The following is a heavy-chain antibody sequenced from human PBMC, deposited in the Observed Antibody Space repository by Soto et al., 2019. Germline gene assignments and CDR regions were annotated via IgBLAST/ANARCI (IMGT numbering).Heavy chain of an antibody. D-gene: IGHD3-3*01. V-gene: IGHV4-61*01. CDR1: GGSFKSGSHS. CDR2: VYHTGRT. CDR3: ARDFAYFDS. Sequence: QVQLQESGPGLVKPSETLSLTCTVSGGSFKSGSHSWSWIRQPPGKGLEWIGYVYHTGRTSYNPSLKSRVSISMDTSKNQFSLNLDSVTAADTAVYFWARDFAYFDSWGQGTLVTVSS. J-gene: IGHJ4*02.